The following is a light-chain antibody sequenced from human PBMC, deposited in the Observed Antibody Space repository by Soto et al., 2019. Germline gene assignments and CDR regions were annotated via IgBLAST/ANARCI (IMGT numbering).Light chain of an antibody. CDR3: QQLNSYPLP. CDR1: QGLSSD. Sequence: DIQLTQSPSFLAASVGDRVTTTCRASQGLSSDLAWYQQKRWKAPKVLIYPASTLQSGVPSRFSGSGSGTEFTLTIISVQPEDFATYYCQQLNSYPLPFGQGTRLEIK. CDR2: PAS. V-gene: IGKV1-9*01. J-gene: IGKJ5*01.